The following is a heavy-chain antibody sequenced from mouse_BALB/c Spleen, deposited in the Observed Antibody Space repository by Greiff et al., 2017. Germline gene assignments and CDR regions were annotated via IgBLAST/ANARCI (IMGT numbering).Heavy chain of an antibody. J-gene: IGHJ2*01. Sequence: EVQLQQSGTVLARPGASVKMSCKASGYTFTSYWMHWVKQRPGQGLEWIGAIYPGNSDTSYNQKFKSKAKLTAVTSTSTAYMELSSVANEESAVYCCTRSLITTEGIDYWGQGTTVTVSS. CDR1: GYTFTSYW. CDR3: TRSLITTEGIDY. CDR2: IYPGNSDT. V-gene: IGHV1-5*01. D-gene: IGHD1-2*01.